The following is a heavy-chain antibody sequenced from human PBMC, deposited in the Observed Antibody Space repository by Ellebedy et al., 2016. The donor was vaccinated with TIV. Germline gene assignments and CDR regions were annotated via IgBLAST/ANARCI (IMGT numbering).Heavy chain of an antibody. V-gene: IGHV1-69*13. D-gene: IGHD4-17*01. J-gene: IGHJ4*02. CDR2: IIPIFGTA. CDR3: ARGSDYGEYPLALDY. CDR1: GYTFTSYY. Sequence: AASVKVSCKASGYTFTSYYMHWVRQAPGQGLEWMGGIIPIFGTANYAQKFQGRVTITADESTSTAYMELSSLRSEDTAVYYCARGSDYGEYPLALDYWGQGTLVTVSS.